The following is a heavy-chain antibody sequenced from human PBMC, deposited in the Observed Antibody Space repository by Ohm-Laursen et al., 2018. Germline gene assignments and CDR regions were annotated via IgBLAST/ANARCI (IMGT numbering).Heavy chain of an antibody. J-gene: IGHJ1*01. V-gene: IGHV1-2*02. CDR3: ARDGSYYDFWSGYRSAEYFQH. CDR2: INPNSGGT. D-gene: IGHD3-3*01. Sequence: ASVKVSCKASGYTFAGYYMYWVRQAPGQGLEWMGWINPNSGGTSYAQKFQGRVTMTRDTSITTAYMELSRLTSDDTAVYYCARDGSYYDFWSGYRSAEYFQHWGQGTLVTVSS. CDR1: GYTFAGYY.